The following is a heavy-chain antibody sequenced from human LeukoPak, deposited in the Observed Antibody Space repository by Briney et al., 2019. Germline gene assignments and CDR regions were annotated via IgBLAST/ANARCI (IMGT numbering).Heavy chain of an antibody. J-gene: IGHJ4*02. D-gene: IGHD3-3*01. V-gene: IGHV4-61*02. CDR1: GGSISSGSYY. CDR3: ARVAHYDFWSGYIFDY. Sequence: SQTLPLTCTVSGGSISSGSYYWSWIRQPAGKGLEWIGRIYTSGSTNYNPSLKSRVTISVDTSKNQFSLKLSSVTAADTAVYYCARVAHYDFWSGYIFDYWGQGTLVTVSS. CDR2: IYTSGST.